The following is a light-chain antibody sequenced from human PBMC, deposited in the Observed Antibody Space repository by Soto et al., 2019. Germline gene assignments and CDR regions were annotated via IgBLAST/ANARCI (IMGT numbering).Light chain of an antibody. V-gene: IGKV3-20*01. CDR3: QHYGGSPLYT. Sequence: EIVLTQSPGTLSLSPGEGATLSCRASQSVRSNYLAWYQQKPGQAPRLLIYGASSRATGIPDRFSGSGSGTDFTLTIIRLEPEDFAVYYCQHYGGSPLYTFGQGTKLEIK. CDR2: GAS. CDR1: QSVRSNY. J-gene: IGKJ2*01.